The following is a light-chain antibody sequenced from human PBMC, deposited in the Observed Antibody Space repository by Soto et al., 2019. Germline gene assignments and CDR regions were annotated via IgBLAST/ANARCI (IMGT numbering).Light chain of an antibody. J-gene: IGKJ5*01. V-gene: IGKV1-33*01. CDR3: QQYGNLPIT. Sequence: DIQMTQSPSSLSASVGDRVTITCQASQDINVYLNWYQQRPGKAPKLLIFDASNLKTGVPSRFSGSGSGTNFIFTIASLQPEDIAIYYCQQYGNLPITFGQGTRLEIK. CDR2: DAS. CDR1: QDINVY.